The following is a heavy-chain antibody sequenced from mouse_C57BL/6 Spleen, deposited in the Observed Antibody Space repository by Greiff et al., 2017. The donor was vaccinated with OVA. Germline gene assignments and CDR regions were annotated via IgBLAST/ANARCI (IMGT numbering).Heavy chain of an antibody. CDR3: ARDPFTSAV. CDR1: GYTFTDYY. Sequence: EVQLQQSGPELVKPGASVKISCKASGYTFTDYYMNWVKQSHGKSLEWIGDINPNNGGTSYNQKFKGKATLTVDKSSSTAYMELRSLTSEDSAVYYCARDPFTSAVWGTGTTVTVSS. J-gene: IGHJ1*03. CDR2: INPNNGGT. D-gene: IGHD1-1*01. V-gene: IGHV1-26*01.